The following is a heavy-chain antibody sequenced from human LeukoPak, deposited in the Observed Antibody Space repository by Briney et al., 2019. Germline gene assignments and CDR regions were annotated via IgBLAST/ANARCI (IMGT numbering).Heavy chain of an antibody. J-gene: IGHJ5*02. Sequence: ASVNVSCKASGYTFTSYSISWGRQAPGQGREWRGSITAYKGDTNYAQKFHGRVTLTRDMSTSTDYLELSRLRSEDTGVYYCARDNSVRDEAWWFKPWGQGNLVTVSS. CDR2: ITAYKGDT. CDR1: GYTFTSYS. D-gene: IGHD5-24*01. V-gene: IGHV1-18*01. CDR3: ARDNSVRDEAWWFKP.